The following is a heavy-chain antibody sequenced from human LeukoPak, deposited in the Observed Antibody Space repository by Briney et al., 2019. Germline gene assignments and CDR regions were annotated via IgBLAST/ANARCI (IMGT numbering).Heavy chain of an antibody. J-gene: IGHJ4*02. V-gene: IGHV3-74*03. CDR3: ARDQGGSGPITYDY. Sequence: GGSLRLSGAASGFTFSRSWMHWVRQAPGKGLVWVSRINTDGSDTMYADSVKGRFTISRDNAKNTLYLQMNSLKAEDTAVYYCARDQGGSGPITYDYWGQGNLVTVSS. D-gene: IGHD6-19*01. CDR1: GFTFSRSW. CDR2: INTDGSDT.